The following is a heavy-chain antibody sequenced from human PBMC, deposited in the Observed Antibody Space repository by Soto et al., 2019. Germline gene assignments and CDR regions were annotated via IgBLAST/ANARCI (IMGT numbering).Heavy chain of an antibody. D-gene: IGHD3-22*01. Sequence: GGSLRLSCAASGFTVSSNYMSWVRQAPGKGLEWVSVIYAGGNTYYADSVKGRFTISRDNSKNTLYLQMNSLRAEDTAVYYCATERSRFNNWFVPGGPEALVTVSS. CDR1: GFTVSSNY. CDR2: IYAGGNT. CDR3: ATERSRFNNWFVP. V-gene: IGHV3-53*01. J-gene: IGHJ5*01.